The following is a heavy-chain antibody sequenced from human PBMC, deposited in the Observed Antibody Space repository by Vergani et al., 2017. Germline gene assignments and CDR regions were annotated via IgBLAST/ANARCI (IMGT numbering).Heavy chain of an antibody. V-gene: IGHV3-23*01. D-gene: IGHD3-10*01. J-gene: IGHJ4*02. CDR3: ARHPRYYYGSGSSDLDY. CDR1: GFTFSSYA. CDR2: ISGSGGST. Sequence: EVQLLESGGGLVQPGGSLRLSCAASGFTFSSYAMSWVRQPPGKGLEWVSAISGSGGSTYYANSVKGRFTISRDNSKNTLYLQMNSLRAEDTAVYYCARHPRYYYGSGSSDLDYWGQGTLVTVSS.